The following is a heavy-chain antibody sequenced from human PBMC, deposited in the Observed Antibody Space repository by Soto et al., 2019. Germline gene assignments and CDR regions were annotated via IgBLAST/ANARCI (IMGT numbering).Heavy chain of an antibody. V-gene: IGHV1-18*01. Sequence: GASVKVSCKASGYTLTSSGIGWMRQAPGEGLEWMGWISTKNGDTKYAQDLQGRVTMTTDTSISTVYMELTSLTSDDTAVYYCARETNPVVPAAMSPIHYYGMDVWGQGTTVTVSS. CDR3: ARETNPVVPAAMSPIHYYGMDV. D-gene: IGHD2-2*01. J-gene: IGHJ6*02. CDR2: ISTKNGDT. CDR1: GYTLTSSG.